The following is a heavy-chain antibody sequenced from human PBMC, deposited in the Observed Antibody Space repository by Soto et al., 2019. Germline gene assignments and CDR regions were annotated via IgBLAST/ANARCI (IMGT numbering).Heavy chain of an antibody. Sequence: EVQLVQSGAEVKKPGESLKISCKGSGYSFTSYWIGWVRQMPGKGLEWMGIIYPGDSDTRYSPSFQGQVTISADKSISTAYLQWSSLKASDTAMYYCARHLGYCSGGSCYSRYYFDYWGQGTLVTVSS. CDR3: ARHLGYCSGGSCYSRYYFDY. CDR1: GYSFTSYW. J-gene: IGHJ4*02. D-gene: IGHD2-15*01. CDR2: IYPGDSDT. V-gene: IGHV5-51*01.